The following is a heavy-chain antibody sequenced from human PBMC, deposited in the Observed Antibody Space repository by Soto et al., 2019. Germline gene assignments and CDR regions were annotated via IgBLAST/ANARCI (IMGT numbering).Heavy chain of an antibody. J-gene: IGHJ6*03. CDR1: GFGFTFSTSA. CDR3: AGRYCTNGVCYTNYYYYIDV. Sequence: PGGSLRLSCAASGFGFTFSTSAMSWVRQAPGKGLEWVSTFRESGGTTHYANSVKGRFTISRDTSKNMLYLQMNSLRAEDTAVYYCAGRYCTNGVCYTNYYYYIDVWGKGTTVTLSS. CDR2: FRESGGTT. D-gene: IGHD2-8*01. V-gene: IGHV3-23*01.